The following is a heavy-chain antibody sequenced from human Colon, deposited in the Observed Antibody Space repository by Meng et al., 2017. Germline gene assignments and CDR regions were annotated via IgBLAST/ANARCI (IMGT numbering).Heavy chain of an antibody. V-gene: IGHV1-8*01. Sequence: ASVKVSCKASGYTFTSYDINWVRQATGQGLEWMGWMNPNSGNTGYAQKFQGRVTMTRNTSISTAYMELSSLRSEDTAVYYCAREIGSVTRKGYCSSTSCYKDYWGHGNQV. CDR1: GYTFTSYD. D-gene: IGHD2-2*02. CDR3: AREIGSVTRKGYCSSTSCYKDY. J-gene: IGHJ4*01. CDR2: MNPNSGNT.